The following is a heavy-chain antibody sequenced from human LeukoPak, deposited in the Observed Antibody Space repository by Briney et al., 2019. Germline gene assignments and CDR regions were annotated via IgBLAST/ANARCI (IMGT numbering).Heavy chain of an antibody. CDR2: ISGSSGST. Sequence: PSETLSLTCTVSGSSINVYYWSWIRQSPGKGLEWVSAISGSSGSTYYADSVKGRFTISRDNSKNTLYLQMNSLRAEDTAVYYCAKVAGYSYVGVYYFDYWGQGTLVTVSS. V-gene: IGHV3-23*01. CDR3: AKVAGYSYVGVYYFDY. D-gene: IGHD5-18*01. CDR1: GSSINVYY. J-gene: IGHJ4*02.